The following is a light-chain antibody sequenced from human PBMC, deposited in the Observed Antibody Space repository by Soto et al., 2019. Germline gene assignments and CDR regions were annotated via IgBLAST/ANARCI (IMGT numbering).Light chain of an antibody. CDR3: QQFNSYLIT. V-gene: IGKV1-13*02. CDR1: QGISIA. CDR2: DAS. Sequence: AIQLTQSPSSRSASVGDRVTITARAIQGISIALAWYQQKPGKAPKLLIYDASSLESGVPSRFSGSGSGTDFTLTISSLQPEDFATYYCQQFNSYLITFGQGTRLEIK. J-gene: IGKJ5*01.